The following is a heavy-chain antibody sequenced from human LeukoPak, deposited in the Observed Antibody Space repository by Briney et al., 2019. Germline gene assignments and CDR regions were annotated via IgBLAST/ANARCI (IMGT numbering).Heavy chain of an antibody. CDR2: ISSSSSYI. CDR1: GFTVSSNY. D-gene: IGHD2-21*02. CDR3: ARDGRCGGDCYAS. Sequence: GGSLILSCAASGFTVSSNYMSWVRQAPGKGLEWVSIISSSSSYIYYADSVKGRFTISRDNAKNALYLQMNSLRVEDTAVYYCARDGRCGGDCYASWGQGTLVTVSS. V-gene: IGHV3-21*01. J-gene: IGHJ4*02.